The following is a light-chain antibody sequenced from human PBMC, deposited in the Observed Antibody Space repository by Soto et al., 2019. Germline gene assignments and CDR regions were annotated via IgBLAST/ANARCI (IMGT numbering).Light chain of an antibody. CDR3: QQRSNWPLIT. CDR1: QSVSSY. Sequence: EIVLTQSPATLSLSPGERATLSCRASQSVSSYLAWYQQKPGQAPRLLIYDASNRATGIPARFSGSGSGTDFTLTISSLEPEDFALYYCQQRSNWPLITFGQGTRLDIK. CDR2: DAS. J-gene: IGKJ5*01. V-gene: IGKV3-11*01.